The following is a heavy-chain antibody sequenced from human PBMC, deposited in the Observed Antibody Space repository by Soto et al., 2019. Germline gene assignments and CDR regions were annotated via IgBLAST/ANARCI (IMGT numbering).Heavy chain of an antibody. V-gene: IGHV1-8*01. CDR2: MNPNSGNT. CDR1: GYTFTSYD. Sequence: ASVKVSCKASGYTFTSYDINWVRQATGQGLEWMGWMNPNSGNTGYAQKFQGRVTMTRNTSISTAYMELSSLRSEDTAVYYCARGLTIFGVVPGYYFDYWGQGTLVTVSS. J-gene: IGHJ4*02. CDR3: ARGLTIFGVVPGYYFDY. D-gene: IGHD3-3*01.